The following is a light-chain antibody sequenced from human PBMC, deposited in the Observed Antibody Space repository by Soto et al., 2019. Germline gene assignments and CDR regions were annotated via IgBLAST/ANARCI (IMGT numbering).Light chain of an antibody. CDR3: AEWEDTLNGPNYV. V-gene: IGLV1-44*01. J-gene: IGLJ1*01. Sequence: QSVLTQPPSASGTPGQRVTISCSGSSSNIGSNTVNWYQQLPGTAPKLLIYSNNQRPSGVPDRFSGSKSGTSASLATSGLHSEDGADYYGAEWEDTLNGPNYVFGTGTTVPVL. CDR2: SNN. CDR1: SSNIGSNT.